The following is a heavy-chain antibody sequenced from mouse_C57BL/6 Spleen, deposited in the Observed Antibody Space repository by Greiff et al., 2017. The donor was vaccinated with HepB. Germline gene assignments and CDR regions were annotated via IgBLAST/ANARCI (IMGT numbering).Heavy chain of an antibody. V-gene: IGHV14-1*01. J-gene: IGHJ1*03. CDR2: IDPEDGDT. Sequence: VQLKQSGAELVRPGASVKFSCTASGFNFNDYYMHWVKQRPEQGLEWIGRIDPEDGDTEYDPKFQGKATMTADTSSNTAYLQLSSLTSEDTAVYYCFYYSNYDWYFDVWGTGTTVTVSS. D-gene: IGHD2-5*01. CDR1: GFNFNDYY. CDR3: FYYSNYDWYFDV.